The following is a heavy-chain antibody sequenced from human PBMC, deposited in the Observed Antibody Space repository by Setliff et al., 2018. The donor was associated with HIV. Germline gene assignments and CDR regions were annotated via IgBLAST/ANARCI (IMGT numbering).Heavy chain of an antibody. CDR3: AKSPGFTGYGGSG. V-gene: IGHV4-34*01. Sequence: TLSLTCAVYGASFSDYSWSWIRQPPGKGLEWIGETNHSGSTNYNPSLKTRVTISVDTSKNQFSLKLTSVTAADTAVYYCAKSPGFTGYGGSGWGQGTLVTVSS. CDR1: GASFSDYS. J-gene: IGHJ4*02. CDR2: TNHSGST. D-gene: IGHD5-12*01.